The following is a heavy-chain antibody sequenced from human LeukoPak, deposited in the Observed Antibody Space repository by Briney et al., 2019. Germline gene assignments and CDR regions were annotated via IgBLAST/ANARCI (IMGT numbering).Heavy chain of an antibody. V-gene: IGHV4-34*01. CDR2: INHSGST. J-gene: IGHJ4*02. CDR3: ARGHRYCSSNSCLLGRDY. CDR1: GGSFSGYY. D-gene: IGHD2-2*01. Sequence: SETLSLTCTVYGGSFSGYYWSWIRQPPGKGLEWIGEINHSGSTNYNPSLKSRVTISVDTSKNQFSLKLSSVTAADTAVYYCARGHRYCSSNSCLLGRDYSGEGTPVTASS.